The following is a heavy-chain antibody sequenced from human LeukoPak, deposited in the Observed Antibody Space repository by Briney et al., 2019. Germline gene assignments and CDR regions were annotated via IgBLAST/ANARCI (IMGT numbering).Heavy chain of an antibody. CDR3: ARLGGLRYDAFDI. CDR1: GCSISNYY. Sequence: TETMSLNCTVSGCSISNYYWNWVRQPPGKGLEWIGYIYNSGHTNYNPSLKSRVTISEDTSKNQFSLKLRSVTAADTAVYYCARLGGLRYDAFDIWGQGTMVTVSS. CDR2: IYNSGHT. D-gene: IGHD3-9*01. V-gene: IGHV4-59*08. J-gene: IGHJ3*02.